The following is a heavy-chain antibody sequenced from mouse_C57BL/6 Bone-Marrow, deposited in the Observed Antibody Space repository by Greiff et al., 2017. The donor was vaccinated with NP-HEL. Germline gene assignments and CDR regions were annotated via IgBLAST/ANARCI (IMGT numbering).Heavy chain of an antibody. D-gene: IGHD1-1*01. Sequence: EVQLVESGGGLVKPGGSLKLSCAASGFTFSDYGMHWVRQAPEKGLEWVAYISSGSSTIYYADTVKGRFTISRDNAKNTLFLLMTSLRSEDTAMYYCARGLLRWGGQGTLVTVSA. CDR3: ARGLLRW. CDR1: GFTFSDYG. CDR2: ISSGSSTI. V-gene: IGHV5-17*01. J-gene: IGHJ3*01.